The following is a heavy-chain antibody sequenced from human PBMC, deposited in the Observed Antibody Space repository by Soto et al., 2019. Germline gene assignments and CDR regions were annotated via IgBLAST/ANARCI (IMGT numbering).Heavy chain of an antibody. CDR3: VKDESINWYSGHFRH. V-gene: IGHV3-9*01. J-gene: IGHJ1*01. CDR2: INWNSGSI. Sequence: GGSLRLSFAASGFTFDDYAMHWVRQVPGKGLEWVSGINWNSGSIGYGDSVKGRFAISRDNAKNSLHLQMNSLSAEDTAFYYCVKDESINWYSGHFRHWGQGTLVTVSS. D-gene: IGHD6-13*01. CDR1: GFTFDDYA.